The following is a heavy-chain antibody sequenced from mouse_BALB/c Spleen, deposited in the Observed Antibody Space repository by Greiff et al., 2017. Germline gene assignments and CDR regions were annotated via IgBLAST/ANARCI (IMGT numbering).Heavy chain of an antibody. J-gene: IGHJ4*01. D-gene: IGHD1-2*01. V-gene: IGHV1S81*02. Sequence: QVQLQQPGAELVKPGASVKLSRKASGYTFTSYWMHWVKQRPGQGLEWIGEINPSNGRTNYNEKFKSKATLTVDKSSSTAYMQLSSLTSEDSAVYYCALMTTATGYAMDYWGQGTSVTVSS. CDR3: ALMTTATGYAMDY. CDR2: INPSNGRT. CDR1: GYTFTSYW.